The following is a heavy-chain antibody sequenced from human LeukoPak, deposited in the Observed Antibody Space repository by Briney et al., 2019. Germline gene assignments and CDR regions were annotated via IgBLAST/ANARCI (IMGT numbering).Heavy chain of an antibody. V-gene: IGHV4-38-2*02. CDR1: GYFISSGHY. D-gene: IGHD3-9*01. CDR2: FYHTGTT. Sequence: SETLSLTCTVSGYFISSGHYWGWVRQVPGKGLEWIGSFYHTGTTYYNPSLKRRVTTSVDKSKNQFSLKLSSVTAADTAVYYCASHDILTGPITWGQGTMVIISS. CDR3: ASHDILTGPIT. J-gene: IGHJ3*01.